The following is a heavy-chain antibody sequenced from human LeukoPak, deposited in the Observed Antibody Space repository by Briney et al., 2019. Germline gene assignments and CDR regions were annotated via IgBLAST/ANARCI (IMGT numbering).Heavy chain of an antibody. CDR1: GGSFSGYY. Sequence: KPSETLSLTCAVYGGSFSGYYWSWIRQPPGKGLEWIGEINHSGSTNYNPSLKSRVTISVDTSKNQFSLKLSSVTAADTAVYYCARWMAVIRFPYSFDYWGQGTLVTVSS. J-gene: IGHJ4*02. D-gene: IGHD3-3*01. CDR2: INHSGST. CDR3: ARWMAVIRFPYSFDY. V-gene: IGHV4-34*01.